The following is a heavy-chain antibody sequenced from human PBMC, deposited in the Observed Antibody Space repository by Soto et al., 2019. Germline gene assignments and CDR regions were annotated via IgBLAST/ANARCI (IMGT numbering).Heavy chain of an antibody. D-gene: IGHD3-9*01. CDR2: ISSSSGTI. CDR3: ERGDLYDFLTDYGLDY. CDR1: GFTFRNYS. J-gene: IGHJ4*02. Sequence: PGGSLRLSCAASGFTFRNYSMNWVRQAPGKGLEWVSYISSSSGTIYYADSVKGRFTISRDNAKNSLYLQMNSLRVEDTAVYYCERGDLYDFLTDYGLDYWGQGTLVTVSS. V-gene: IGHV3-48*01.